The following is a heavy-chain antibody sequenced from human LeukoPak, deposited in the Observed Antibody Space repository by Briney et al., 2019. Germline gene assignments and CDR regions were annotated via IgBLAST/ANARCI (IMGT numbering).Heavy chain of an antibody. CDR1: GFTFNDYA. Sequence: GGSLRLSCAASGFTFNDYAMHWVRQAPGKGLEWVSGISWNSGSIGYADSVKGRFTISRDNAKNSLYLQMNSLRAEDTAVYYCARDPLPPVTDAFDIWGQGTMVTVSS. V-gene: IGHV3-9*01. J-gene: IGHJ3*02. D-gene: IGHD1-14*01. CDR3: ARDPLPPVTDAFDI. CDR2: ISWNSGSI.